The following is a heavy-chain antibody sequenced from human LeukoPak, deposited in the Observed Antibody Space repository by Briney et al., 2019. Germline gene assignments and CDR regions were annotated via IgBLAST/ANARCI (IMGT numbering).Heavy chain of an antibody. J-gene: IGHJ5*02. CDR1: GFTFSDYY. Sequence: GGSLRLSCAAPGFTFSDYYMSWIRQAPGKGLEWVSYISSSGSTIYYADSVKGRFTISRDNAKNSLYLQMNSLRAEDTAVYYCARRVLRFLEWLDNNWFDPWGQGTLVTVSS. CDR2: ISSSGSTI. D-gene: IGHD3-3*01. CDR3: ARRVLRFLEWLDNNWFDP. V-gene: IGHV3-11*04.